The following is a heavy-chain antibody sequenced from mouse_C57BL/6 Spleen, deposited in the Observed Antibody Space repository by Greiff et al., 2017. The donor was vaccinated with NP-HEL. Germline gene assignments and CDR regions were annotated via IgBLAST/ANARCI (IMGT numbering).Heavy chain of an antibody. V-gene: IGHV3-6*01. J-gene: IGHJ4*01. CDR1: GYSITSGYY. CDR2: ISYDGSN. CDR3: ARSRPRYGSSYDYAMDY. D-gene: IGHD1-1*01. Sequence: VQLKESGPGLVKPSQSLSLTCSVTGYSITSGYYWNWIRQFPGNKLEWMGYISYDGSNNYNPSLKNRISITRDTSKNQFFLKLNSVTTEDTATYYCARSRPRYGSSYDYAMDYWGQGTSVTVSS.